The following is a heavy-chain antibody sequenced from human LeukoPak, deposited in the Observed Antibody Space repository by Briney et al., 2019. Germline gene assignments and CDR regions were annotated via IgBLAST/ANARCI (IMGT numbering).Heavy chain of an antibody. CDR3: ARQGYYGSGSYTRFDY. CDR1: GGSPSSSSYY. V-gene: IGHV4-39*07. Sequence: SETLSLTCTVSGGSPSSSSYYWGWIRQPPGKGLEWIGSIYYSGSTYYNPSLKSRVTISVDTSKNQFSLKLSSVTAADTAVYYCARQGYYGSGSYTRFDYWGQGTLVTVSS. J-gene: IGHJ4*02. CDR2: IYYSGST. D-gene: IGHD3-10*01.